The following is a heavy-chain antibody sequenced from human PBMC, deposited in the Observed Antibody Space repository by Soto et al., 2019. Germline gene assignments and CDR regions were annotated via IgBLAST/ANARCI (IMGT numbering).Heavy chain of an antibody. CDR2: INHSGST. J-gene: IGHJ4*02. D-gene: IGHD5-12*01. Sequence: PSETLSLTCAVYGGSFSGYYWSWIRQPPGKGLEWIGEINHSGSTNYNPSLKSRVTISVGTSKNQFSLKLSSVTAADTAVYYCARLSRDGYNKDYWGQGTLVTVSS. V-gene: IGHV4-34*01. CDR3: ARLSRDGYNKDY. CDR1: GGSFSGYY.